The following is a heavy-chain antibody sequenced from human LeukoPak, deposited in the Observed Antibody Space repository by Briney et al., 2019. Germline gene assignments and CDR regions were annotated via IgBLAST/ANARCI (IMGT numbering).Heavy chain of an antibody. J-gene: IGHJ4*02. CDR1: GGSISSGGYY. D-gene: IGHD3-10*01. CDR2: IYYSGST. V-gene: IGHV4-31*03. CDR3: AMVMVRGVIYD. Sequence: SETLSLTCTVSGGSISSGGYYWSWSRQHPGKGLEWIGYIYYSGSTYYNPSLKSRVTISVDTSKNQFSPKLSSVTAADTAVYYCAMVMVRGVIYDWGQGTLVTVSS.